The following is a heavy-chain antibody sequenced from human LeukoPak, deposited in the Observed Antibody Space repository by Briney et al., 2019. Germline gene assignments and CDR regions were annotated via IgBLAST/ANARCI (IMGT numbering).Heavy chain of an antibody. J-gene: IGHJ4*02. CDR1: GNXFTGYY. D-gene: IGHD6-19*01. CDR2: INPNSGGT. V-gene: IGHV1-2*02. Sequence: ASVKVSCEASGNXFTGYYTHWVRQAPGQGLEWMGWINPNSGGTNYAQKFQGRVTMTRDTSISTAYMELSRLRSDDTAVYYCAREGSGWYGNFDYWGQGTLVTVSS. CDR3: AREGSGWYGNFDY.